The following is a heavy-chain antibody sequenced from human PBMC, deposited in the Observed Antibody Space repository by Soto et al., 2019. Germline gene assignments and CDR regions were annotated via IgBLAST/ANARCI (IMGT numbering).Heavy chain of an antibody. J-gene: IGHJ4*02. CDR3: ARGKWSSPEDY. CDR1: GGSISTGAYS. D-gene: IGHD2-8*01. CDR2: IYHSGSA. V-gene: IGHV4-30-2*01. Sequence: QLQLQESGSGLVKPSQTLSLTCAVSGGSISTGAYSWSWIRQPPGNGLEWIGYIYHSGSAYYNPSLKSRGTMSVDRSKNQFSLKLSSVTAADTAVYYCARGKWSSPEDYWGQGTLVTVSS.